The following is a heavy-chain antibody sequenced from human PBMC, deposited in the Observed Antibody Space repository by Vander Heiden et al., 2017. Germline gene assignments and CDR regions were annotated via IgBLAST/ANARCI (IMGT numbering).Heavy chain of an antibody. V-gene: IGHV4-31*03. Sequence: QVQLQESGPGLVKPSQTLSLTCTFSGGSITSGGYYWSWIRQHPGKGLEWIGYIYYSGSTYYNPSLKSRVTISVDTSKNQFSLKLSSVTAVYYCARAYVVVPAAIIGWFDPWGQGTLVTVSS. D-gene: IGHD2-2*01. CDR1: GGSITSGGYY. CDR3: ARAYVVVPAAIIGWFDP. J-gene: IGHJ5*02. CDR2: IYYSGST.